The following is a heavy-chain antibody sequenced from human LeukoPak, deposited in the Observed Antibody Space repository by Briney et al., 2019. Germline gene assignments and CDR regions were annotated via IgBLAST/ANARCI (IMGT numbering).Heavy chain of an antibody. D-gene: IGHD6-13*01. CDR1: GYTFTSYG. CDR2: ISAYNGDT. CDR3: ARGRLRGSSWYLGY. J-gene: IGHJ4*02. Sequence: GESLKISCKASGYTFTSYGISWVRQAPGQGLEWMGWISAYNGDTNYAQKLQGRVTMTTDTSTSTAYMELRSLRSDDTAVYYCARGRLRGSSWYLGYWGQGTLVTVSS. V-gene: IGHV1-18*01.